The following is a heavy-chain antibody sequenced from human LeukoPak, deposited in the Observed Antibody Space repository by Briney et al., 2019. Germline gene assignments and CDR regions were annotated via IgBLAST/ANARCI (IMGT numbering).Heavy chain of an antibody. CDR1: GFTFGGYA. CDR2: ITGDGGST. Sequence: GGSLRLSCAASGFTFGGYAMHWVRQAPGKGLEWVSVITGDGGSTFYGDLVKGRFTISRDNNRSSLYLQMNSLRSEDTAFYYCARPSRNGELAYWGQGTLVTVAS. CDR3: ARPSRNGELAY. J-gene: IGHJ4*02. V-gene: IGHV3-43*02. D-gene: IGHD1-1*01.